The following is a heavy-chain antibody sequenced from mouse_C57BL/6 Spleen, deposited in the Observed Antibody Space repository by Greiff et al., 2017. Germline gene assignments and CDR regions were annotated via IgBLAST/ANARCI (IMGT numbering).Heavy chain of an antibody. Sequence: DVKLVESGGGLVKPGGSLKLSCAASGFTFSSYAMSWVRQTPEKRLEWVATISDGGSYTYYPDNVKGRFTISRDNAKNNLYLQMSHLKSEDTAMYYCARDKDSSCYGAMDYWGQGTSVTVSS. CDR2: ISDGGSYT. V-gene: IGHV5-4*01. CDR1: GFTFSSYA. J-gene: IGHJ4*01. D-gene: IGHD3-2*02. CDR3: ARDKDSSCYGAMDY.